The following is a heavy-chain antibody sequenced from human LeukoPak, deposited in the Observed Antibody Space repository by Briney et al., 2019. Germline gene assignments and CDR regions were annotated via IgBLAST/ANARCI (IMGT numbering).Heavy chain of an antibody. D-gene: IGHD1-14*01. V-gene: IGHV3-74*01. J-gene: IGHJ4*02. CDR2: IVSDGSTT. Sequence: GGSLRLSCAASGFTFSTYWMHWVRQAPGKGLVWVSRIVSDGSTTTYADSVKGQFTISRDNAKNTLYLQMNSLRAEDTAVYYCGRDSRYSIDSWGQGTLVTVSS. CDR3: GRDSRYSIDS. CDR1: GFTFSTYW.